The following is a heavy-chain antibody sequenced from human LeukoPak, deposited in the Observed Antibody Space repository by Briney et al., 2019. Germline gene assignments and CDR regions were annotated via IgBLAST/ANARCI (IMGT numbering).Heavy chain of an antibody. CDR3: ANHLACGSTSCPPFDD. V-gene: IGHV3-9*01. CDR1: GSIFDDYA. D-gene: IGHD2-2*01. Sequence: GGSLRLSCAASGSIFDDYAMHWVRQVPGKGLQWVSGINWNSSYIGLADFVKGRFTISRDNAKNSLYLQMNSLRAEDTAVYYCANHLACGSTSCPPFDDWGQGTLVTVSS. CDR2: INWNSSYI. J-gene: IGHJ4*02.